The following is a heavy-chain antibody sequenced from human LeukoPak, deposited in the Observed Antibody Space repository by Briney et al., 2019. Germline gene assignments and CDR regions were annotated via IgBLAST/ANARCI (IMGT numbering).Heavy chain of an antibody. CDR1: GGTFSTYA. CDR3: ARERMATMLNYYYGMDV. D-gene: IGHD5-24*01. J-gene: IGHJ6*02. Sequence: GSSVKVSCKASGGTFSTYAISWVRQAPGQGLEWMGRIIPILGITNYAQKFQGRVTITADKSTSTAYMELSSLRSEDTAVYYCARERMATMLNYYYGMDVWGQGTTVTVSS. CDR2: IIPILGIT. V-gene: IGHV1-69*04.